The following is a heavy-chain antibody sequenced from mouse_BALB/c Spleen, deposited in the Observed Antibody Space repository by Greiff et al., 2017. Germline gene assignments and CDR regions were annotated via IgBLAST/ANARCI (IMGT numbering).Heavy chain of an antibody. CDR3: AKECVYDGYGWFAY. D-gene: IGHD2-3*01. J-gene: IGHJ3*01. Sequence: VQLQQSGPGLVAPSQSLSITCTVSGFSLTSYGVSWVRQPPGKGLEWLGVIWGDGSTNYHSALISRLSISKDNSKSQVFLKLNSLQTDDTATYYCAKECVYDGYGWFAYWGQGTLVTVSA. V-gene: IGHV2-3*01. CDR1: GFSLTSYG. CDR2: IWGDGST.